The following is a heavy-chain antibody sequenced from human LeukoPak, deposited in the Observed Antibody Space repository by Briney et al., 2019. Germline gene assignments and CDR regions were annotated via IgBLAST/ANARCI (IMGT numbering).Heavy chain of an antibody. Sequence: GGSLRLSCAASGFTFSSYWMTWVHQAPGKGLEWVANIKQDGSEKYYVDSVKGRFTISRDNAKNSLYLQMDSLRAEDTAVYYCARYSGSYFGFDYWGQGTLVTVSS. CDR1: GFTFSSYW. CDR3: ARYSGSYFGFDY. V-gene: IGHV3-7*01. CDR2: IKQDGSEK. D-gene: IGHD1-26*01. J-gene: IGHJ4*02.